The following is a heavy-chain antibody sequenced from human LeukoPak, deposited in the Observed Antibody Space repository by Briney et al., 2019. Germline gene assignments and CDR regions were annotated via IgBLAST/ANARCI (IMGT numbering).Heavy chain of an antibody. D-gene: IGHD2-2*02. CDR2: LSGSGGGT. J-gene: IGHJ6*03. Sequence: PGGSLRLSCAVSGITLSNYGMSWVRQAPGKGLEWVAGLSGSGGGTNYADSVQGRFTISRDNPKNTLYLQMNSLRAEDTAVYYCARGVVVPAAIPLYYYYYMDVWGKGTTVTVSS. V-gene: IGHV3-23*01. CDR1: GITLSNYG. CDR3: ARGVVVPAAIPLYYYYYMDV.